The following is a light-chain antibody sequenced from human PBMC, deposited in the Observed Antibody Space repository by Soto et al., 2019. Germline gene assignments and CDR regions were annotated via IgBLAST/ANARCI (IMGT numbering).Light chain of an antibody. V-gene: IGLV2-14*01. Sequence: QSVLTQPASVSVSPGQSITISCTGTSSDVGGYNYVSWYQQHPGKAPKLMIYEVSNRPSGVSNRFSGSKSGNTASLAISGLQAEDEAHYYCSSYTSSSTLNFVFGTGTKV. J-gene: IGLJ1*01. CDR2: EVS. CDR1: SSDVGGYNY. CDR3: SSYTSSSTLNFV.